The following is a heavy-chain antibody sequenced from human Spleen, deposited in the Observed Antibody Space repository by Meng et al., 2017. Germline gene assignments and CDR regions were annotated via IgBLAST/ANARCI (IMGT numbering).Heavy chain of an antibody. CDR2: IDTNTGNP. V-gene: IGHV7-4-1*02. Sequence: QVQLVQSGSELRKPGASVKVSCKASGYTLTNYAINWLRQAPGQGLQWMGWIDTNTGNPTYVPGFTGRLVFSLDTSVSTAYLQLSGLKADDTAVYYCTRDGYSDCSRTSCFDYWGQGTLVTVSS. CDR1: GYTLTNYA. CDR3: TRDGYSDCSRTSCFDY. J-gene: IGHJ4*02. D-gene: IGHD2-2*01.